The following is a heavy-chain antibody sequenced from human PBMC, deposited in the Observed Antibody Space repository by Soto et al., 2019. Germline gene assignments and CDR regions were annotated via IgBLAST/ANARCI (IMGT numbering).Heavy chain of an antibody. CDR3: AKIEMGWFAH. D-gene: IGHD2-8*01. V-gene: IGHV3-53*01. Sequence: PGGSLRLSCAASGFSVSSNYMSWVRQAPGKGLEWVSVIYSGGNTHYADSVKGRFTISRDNSKNTVYLHMSSLTGEDTAVYFCAKIEMGWFAHWGQGTQVTVSS. J-gene: IGHJ5*02. CDR2: IYSGGNT. CDR1: GFSVSSNY.